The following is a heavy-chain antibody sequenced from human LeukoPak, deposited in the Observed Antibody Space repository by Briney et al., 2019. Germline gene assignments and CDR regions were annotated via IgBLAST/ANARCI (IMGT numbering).Heavy chain of an antibody. D-gene: IGHD6-13*01. CDR3: ANGGYSSSWYVSQRDYYYYYGMDV. Sequence: RASVKVSCKASGYTFTTYAMNWVRQAPGQGLEWMGWINTNTGNPTYAQGFTGRFVFSLDTSVSTAYLQISSLKAEDTAVYYCANGGYSSSWYVSQRDYYYYYGMDVWGQGTTVTVSS. J-gene: IGHJ6*02. CDR2: INTNTGNP. CDR1: GYTFTTYA. V-gene: IGHV7-4-1*02.